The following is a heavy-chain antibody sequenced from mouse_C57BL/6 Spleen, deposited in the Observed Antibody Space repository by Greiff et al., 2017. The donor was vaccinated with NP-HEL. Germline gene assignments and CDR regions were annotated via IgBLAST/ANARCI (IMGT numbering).Heavy chain of an antibody. D-gene: IGHD4-1*01. CDR3: ARSGLTGTLGDY. CDR1: GYAFSSYW. CDR2: IYPGDGDT. J-gene: IGHJ2*01. V-gene: IGHV1-80*01. Sequence: VQLQQSGAELVKPGASVKISCKASGYAFSSYWMNWVKQRPGKGLEWIGQIYPGDGDTNYNGKFKGKATLTADKSSSTAYMQLSSLTSEDSAVYFCARSGLTGTLGDYWGQGTTLTVSS.